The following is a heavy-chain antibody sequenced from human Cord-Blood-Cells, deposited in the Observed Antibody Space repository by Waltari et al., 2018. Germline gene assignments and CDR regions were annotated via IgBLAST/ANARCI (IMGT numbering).Heavy chain of an antibody. V-gene: IGHV3-23*01. D-gene: IGHD6-6*01. Sequence: VQLLESGGGLVQPGGSLRRSCAASGFTCSGWAMRWVRQAPGKGLEWVSAISGSGGSPYYADSVKGRFTISRDNSKNTLYLQMNSLRAEDTAVYYCAKESSYYFDYWGQGTLVTVSS. CDR1: GFTCSGWA. J-gene: IGHJ4*02. CDR2: ISGSGGSP. CDR3: AKESSYYFDY.